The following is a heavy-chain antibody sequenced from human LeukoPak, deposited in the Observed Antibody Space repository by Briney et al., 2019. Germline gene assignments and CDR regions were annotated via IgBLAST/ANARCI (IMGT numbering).Heavy chain of an antibody. CDR2: IYPGDSDT. V-gene: IGHV5-51*01. J-gene: IGHJ4*02. Sequence: GESLKISCKGSGYSFISYWIGWVRQMPGKGLGWMGIIYPGDSDTRYSPSFQGQATISADKSITTAYLHWSSLKASDTAMYYCGRIYSGNYFYFDYWAQGTLVTVSS. D-gene: IGHD1-26*01. CDR1: GYSFISYW. CDR3: GRIYSGNYFYFDY.